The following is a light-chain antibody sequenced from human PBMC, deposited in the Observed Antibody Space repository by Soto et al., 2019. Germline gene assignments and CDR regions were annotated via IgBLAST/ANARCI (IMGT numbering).Light chain of an antibody. Sequence: EIVLTQSPGTLSLSPGERATLSCRASQSVGSSYLAWYQQKPGQAPRLLIYGASSRATGIPARFSGSGSGTEFTLTISSLEPEDFAVYYCQQSGTSPLTFGGGTKVDIK. CDR2: GAS. J-gene: IGKJ4*01. CDR1: QSVGSSY. V-gene: IGKV3-20*01. CDR3: QQSGTSPLT.